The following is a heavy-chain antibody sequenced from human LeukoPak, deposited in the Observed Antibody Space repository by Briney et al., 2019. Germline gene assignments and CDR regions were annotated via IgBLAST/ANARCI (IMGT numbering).Heavy chain of an antibody. J-gene: IGHJ4*02. CDR2: ISGSGGST. CDR1: GFTVTSNY. CDR3: ATSPSGSWHLDY. V-gene: IGHV3-23*01. Sequence: GGSLRLSCAASGFTVTSNYMSWVRQAPGKGLEWVSAISGSGGSTYYADSVKGRFTISRDNSKDTLYLQMNSLRAEDTAVYYCATSPSGSWHLDYWGQGTLVTVSP. D-gene: IGHD6-13*01.